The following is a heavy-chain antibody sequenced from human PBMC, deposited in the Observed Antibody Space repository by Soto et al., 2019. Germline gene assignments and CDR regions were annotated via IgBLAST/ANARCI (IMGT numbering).Heavy chain of an antibody. J-gene: IGHJ4*02. Sequence: EVQLLESGGGLVQPGGSLRLSCAASGFTFSSYAMRWVRQAPGKGLEWVSAVSGSGGSTYYADSVKGRFTISRDNSKNTLYLQMNSLRAEDTALYYCASRGSGSYYDYGGRGTLVTVSS. V-gene: IGHV3-23*01. CDR3: ASRGSGSYYDY. D-gene: IGHD1-26*01. CDR2: VSGSGGST. CDR1: GFTFSSYA.